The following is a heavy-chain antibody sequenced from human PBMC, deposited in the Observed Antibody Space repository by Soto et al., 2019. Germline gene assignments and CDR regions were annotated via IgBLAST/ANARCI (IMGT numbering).Heavy chain of an antibody. D-gene: IGHD6-6*01. CDR1: GFTFSSYA. V-gene: IGHV3-23*01. J-gene: IGHJ4*02. CDR3: AKRPRSSSSGGRDY. Sequence: GGSLRLSWAASGFTFSSYAMSWVRQAPGKGLEWVSAISGSGGSTYYADPVKGRFTISRDNSKNTLYLQMNSLRAEDTAVYYCAKRPRSSSSGGRDYWGQGPLVTVSS. CDR2: ISGSGGST.